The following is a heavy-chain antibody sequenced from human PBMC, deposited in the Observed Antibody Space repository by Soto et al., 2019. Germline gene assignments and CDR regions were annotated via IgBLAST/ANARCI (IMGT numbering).Heavy chain of an antibody. CDR2: ISSSGSTI. Sequence: GVSLRLSCAASGFTFSSYEMNWVRQAPGKGLEWVSYISSSGSTIYYADSVKGRFTISRDNAKNSLYLQMNSLRAEDTAVYYCARAEYYDSSGYSDYWYFDLWGRGTLVTVSS. V-gene: IGHV3-48*03. J-gene: IGHJ2*01. D-gene: IGHD3-22*01. CDR1: GFTFSSYE. CDR3: ARAEYYDSSGYSDYWYFDL.